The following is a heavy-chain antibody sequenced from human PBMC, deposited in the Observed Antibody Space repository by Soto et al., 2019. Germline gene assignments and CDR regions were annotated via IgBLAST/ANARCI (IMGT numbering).Heavy chain of an antibody. CDR3: ARTAAAGKYYYGVDV. CDR2: IYPGDSDT. J-gene: IGHJ6*02. CDR1: GYSFTSYW. D-gene: IGHD6-13*01. V-gene: IGHV5-51*01. Sequence: EVQLVQSGAEVKKPGESLKISCKGSGYSFTSYWIGWVRQMPGKGLEWMGIIYPGDSDTRYSPSFQGQVTISADKSISTAYLQWCSLKASYTAIYYCARTAAAGKYYYGVDVWGQGTTVTVPS.